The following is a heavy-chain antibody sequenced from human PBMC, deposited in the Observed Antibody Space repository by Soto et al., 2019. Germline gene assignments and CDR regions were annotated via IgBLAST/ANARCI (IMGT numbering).Heavy chain of an antibody. CDR3: ARGGGHSPDSGWPWPLDY. CDR2: IIPIFGTS. D-gene: IGHD6-19*01. V-gene: IGHV1-69*12. CDR1: GGTFSNYA. Sequence: QVQLVQSGAEVKKPGSSVKVSCKASGGTFSNYAISWVRQAPGQGLEWMGGIIPIFGTSNYAQKFQGRVTITADEATSKAYMELSSLRSEDTAVYYCARGGGHSPDSGWPWPLDYWGQGTLVIVSS. J-gene: IGHJ4*02.